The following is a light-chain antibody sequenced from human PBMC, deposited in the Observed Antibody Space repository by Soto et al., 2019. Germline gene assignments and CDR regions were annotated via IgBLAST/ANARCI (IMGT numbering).Light chain of an antibody. J-gene: IGKJ3*01. Sequence: DIQMTQSPSTLSAYVGDRVTITCRASQSIGSWLAWYQQKPGKAPKLLIYKASSLESGVPSRFSGSGSGTDFTLTISSLQPDDFATYYCQQYNTYSGTFGPGTKVDIK. CDR2: KAS. V-gene: IGKV1-5*03. CDR1: QSIGSW. CDR3: QQYNTYSGT.